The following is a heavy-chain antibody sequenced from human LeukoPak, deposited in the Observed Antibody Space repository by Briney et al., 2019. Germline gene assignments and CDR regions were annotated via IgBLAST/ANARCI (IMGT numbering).Heavy chain of an antibody. V-gene: IGHV3-49*04. CDR3: SRVIGGWSTYYYGIDV. Sequence: GGSLRLSCAASGFTFSNAWMSWVRQAPGKGLEWVGFIRSKAYGGTTEYAASVKGRFTISRDDSKSIAYVQMNSLKTEDTAVYYCSRVIGGWSTYYYGIDVWGQGTTVTVSS. CDR2: IRSKAYGGTT. J-gene: IGHJ6*02. CDR1: GFTFSNAW. D-gene: IGHD6-19*01.